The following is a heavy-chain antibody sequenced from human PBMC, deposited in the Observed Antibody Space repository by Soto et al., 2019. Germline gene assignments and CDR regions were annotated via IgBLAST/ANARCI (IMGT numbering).Heavy chain of an antibody. Sequence: QVQLVQSGAEVKKPGASVKVSCKASGYTFTSYYMHWVRQAPGQGLEWMGIINPSGGSTSYAQKFQGRVTMTRDTSMSTVYMELSSLRSEDTAVYYCARGQHIVVVTAIFLDYWGQGTLVTVSS. J-gene: IGHJ4*02. CDR1: GYTFTSYY. V-gene: IGHV1-46*01. D-gene: IGHD2-21*02. CDR2: INPSGGST. CDR3: ARGQHIVVVTAIFLDY.